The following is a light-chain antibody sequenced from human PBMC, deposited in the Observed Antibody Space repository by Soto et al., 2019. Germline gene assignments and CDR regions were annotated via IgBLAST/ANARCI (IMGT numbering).Light chain of an antibody. CDR1: QSVSSN. J-gene: IGKJ1*01. V-gene: IGKV3-15*01. CDR3: QQYSDWPPT. CDR2: GAS. Sequence: EIVVTQSPATLSVSPGERATLSCRASQSVSSNLAWYQQKPGQAPRLLINGASTRATGIPARFSGSGSGTEFCLTISRLQSEDFAVYYCQQYSDWPPTFGQGTKVDIK.